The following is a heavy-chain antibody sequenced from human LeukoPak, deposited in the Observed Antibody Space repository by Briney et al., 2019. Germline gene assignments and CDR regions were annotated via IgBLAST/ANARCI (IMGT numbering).Heavy chain of an antibody. CDR1: GGSISSSSYY. D-gene: IGHD3-10*01. V-gene: IGHV4-39*07. J-gene: IGHJ4*02. CDR3: ARVGFTMVRGVIIEY. Sequence: SETLSLTCTVSGGSISSSSYYWGWIRQPPGKGLEWIGSIYYSGSTNYNPSLKSRVTISVDTSKNQFSLKLSSVTAADTAVYYCARVGFTMVRGVIIEYWGQGTLVTVSS. CDR2: IYYSGST.